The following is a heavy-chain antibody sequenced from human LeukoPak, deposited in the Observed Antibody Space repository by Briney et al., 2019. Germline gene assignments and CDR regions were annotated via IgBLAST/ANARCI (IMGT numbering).Heavy chain of an antibody. CDR1: GGSFSGYY. CDR2: IYSGGST. J-gene: IGHJ4*02. CDR3: ARDAGYCSGGSCYLFDY. Sequence: PSETLSLTCAVYGGSFSGYYWSWVRQAPGKGLEWVSVIYSGGSTYYADSVKGRFTISRDNSKNTLYLQMDSLRAEDTAVYYCARDAGYCSGGSCYLFDYWGQGTLVTVSS. D-gene: IGHD2-15*01. V-gene: IGHV3-66*01.